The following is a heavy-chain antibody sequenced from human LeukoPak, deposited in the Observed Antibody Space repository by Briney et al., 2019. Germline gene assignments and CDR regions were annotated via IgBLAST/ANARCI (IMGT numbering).Heavy chain of an antibody. D-gene: IGHD6-19*01. Sequence: GGSLRLSCAASGFTFSSYAMHWVRQAPGKGLEWVAVIWYDGSNKYYADSVKGRFTISRDNSKNTLYPQMNSLRAEDTAVYYCAREVGAVAAFDYWGQGTLVTVSS. V-gene: IGHV3-33*08. J-gene: IGHJ4*02. CDR1: GFTFSSYA. CDR3: AREVGAVAAFDY. CDR2: IWYDGSNK.